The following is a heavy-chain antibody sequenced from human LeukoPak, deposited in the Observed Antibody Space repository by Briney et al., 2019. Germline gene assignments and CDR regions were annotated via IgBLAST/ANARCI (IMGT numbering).Heavy chain of an antibody. D-gene: IGHD3-10*01. V-gene: IGHV3-23*01. Sequence: GGFLRLSCGTSGFTFSSYAMSWVRQAPGKGLEWVSLITAIAGDTYYADSVKGRFTISRGNSRNTLYLQMDSLRAEDSAIYYCVSKGLQLFGELLDWGQGTLVTVSS. CDR1: GFTFSSYA. CDR2: ITAIAGDT. J-gene: IGHJ4*02. CDR3: VSKGLQLFGELLD.